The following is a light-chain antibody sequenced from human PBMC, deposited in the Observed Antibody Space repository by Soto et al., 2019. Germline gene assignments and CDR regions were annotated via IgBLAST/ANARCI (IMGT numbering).Light chain of an antibody. CDR2: KDS. Sequence: SYELTQPPSVSVSPGQTARITCSGDALPKQYAYWYRQKPGQAPVLVIYKDSERPSGIPERFSGSSSGTTVTLTISGVQAEDEADYYCQSADSSGTYRVFGGGTKVTVL. V-gene: IGLV3-25*03. J-gene: IGLJ3*02. CDR1: ALPKQY. CDR3: QSADSSGTYRV.